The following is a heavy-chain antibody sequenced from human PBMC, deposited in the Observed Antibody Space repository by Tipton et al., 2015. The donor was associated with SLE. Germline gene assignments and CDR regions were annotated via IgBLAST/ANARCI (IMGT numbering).Heavy chain of an antibody. V-gene: IGHV3-48*03. CDR1: GLTFSRFA. Sequence: SLRLSCAASGLTFSRFAMNWVRQAPGEGLEWVSYITSSGSTISYTESVKGRFSVSRDNAKNSLYLQMNSLRAEDTAVYYCAREKLSGDALDIWGQGTMVTVSS. J-gene: IGHJ3*02. CDR3: AREKLSGDALDI. CDR2: ITSSGSTI. D-gene: IGHD1-26*01.